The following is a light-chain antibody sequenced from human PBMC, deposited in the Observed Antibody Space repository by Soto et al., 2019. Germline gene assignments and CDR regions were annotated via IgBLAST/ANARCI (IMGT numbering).Light chain of an antibody. CDR1: SSDVGGYNY. J-gene: IGLJ3*02. V-gene: IGLV2-14*01. Sequence: QSALTQPASVSGSPGQSITISCTGTSSDVGGYNYVSWYQQHPGKAPKLMLYEVTNRPSGVSNRFSGSKSGNTASLTISGLQAEDEADYYCSSYTISSPPWVFGGGTKVTVL. CDR2: EVT. CDR3: SSYTISSPPWV.